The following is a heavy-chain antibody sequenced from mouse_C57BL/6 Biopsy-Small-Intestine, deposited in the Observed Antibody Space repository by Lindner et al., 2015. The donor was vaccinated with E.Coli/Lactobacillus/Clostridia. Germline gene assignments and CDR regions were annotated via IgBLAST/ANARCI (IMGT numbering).Heavy chain of an antibody. CDR3: ARGYGNYIYAMEY. D-gene: IGHD2-1*01. CDR1: STDYN. CDR2: INPKYGTT. V-gene: IGHV1-39*01. Sequence: VQLQESGPELVKPGASVKISCKASSTDYNMNWVKQSNGKSLEWIGVINPKYGTTNYNQKFKGKATLTVDQSSSTAYMQLNSLTSEDSAVYYCARGYGNYIYAMEYWGQGTSVTVSS. J-gene: IGHJ4*01.